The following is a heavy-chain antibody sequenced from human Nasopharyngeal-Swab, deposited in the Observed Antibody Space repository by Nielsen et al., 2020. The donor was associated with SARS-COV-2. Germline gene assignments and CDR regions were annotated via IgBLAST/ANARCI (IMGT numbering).Heavy chain of an antibody. CDR3: AAGGWYRGANVGFEM. CDR2: VSSDGRNQ. CDR1: GFIFSNYG. J-gene: IGHJ3*02. Sequence: GGSLRLSCTASGFIFSNYGMHWVRQAPGKGLEWVAVVSSDGRNQYYGDSAKGRFTISRDNSKSTLNLEMNSLRDEDTAVYYCAAGGWYRGANVGFEMWGQGTMVTVSS. V-gene: IGHV3-30*03. D-gene: IGHD2-15*01.